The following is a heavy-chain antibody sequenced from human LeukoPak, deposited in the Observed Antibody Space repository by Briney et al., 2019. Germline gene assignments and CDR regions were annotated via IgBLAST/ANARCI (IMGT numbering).Heavy chain of an antibody. CDR1: GYTFTGNY. V-gene: IGHV1-2*02. D-gene: IGHD4-23*01. Sequence: GASVKVSCKASGYTFTGNYMHWVRQAPGQGLEWMGWINPDSGGTNYAQRFQGRVTMTRDTSISTAYMELSSLRSEDTAVYYCARSLIDYGGSYDAFDIWGQGTMVTISS. CDR2: INPDSGGT. J-gene: IGHJ3*02. CDR3: ARSLIDYGGSYDAFDI.